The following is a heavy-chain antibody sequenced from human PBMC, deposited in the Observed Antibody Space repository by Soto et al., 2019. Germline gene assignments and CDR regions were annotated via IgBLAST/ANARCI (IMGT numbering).Heavy chain of an antibody. D-gene: IGHD6-13*01. V-gene: IGHV4-31*03. CDR1: GGSISSGGYY. J-gene: IGHJ5*02. CDR2: IYYSGST. Sequence: QVQLQESGPGLVKPSQTLSLTCTVSGGSISSGGYYWSWIRQHPGKGLEWIGYIYYSGSTYYNPSLKSRVTISVETSKNQFSLKLSSVTDADTAVYYCARDRVRRAAAGLIEPWGQGTLVTVSS. CDR3: ARDRVRRAAAGLIEP.